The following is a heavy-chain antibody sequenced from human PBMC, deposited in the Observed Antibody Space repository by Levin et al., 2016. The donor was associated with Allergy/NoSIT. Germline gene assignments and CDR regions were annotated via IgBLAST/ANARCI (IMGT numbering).Heavy chain of an antibody. Sequence: GGSLRLSCKGSGYSFTSYWISWVRQMPGKGLEWMGRIDPSDSYTNYSPSFQGHVTISADKSISTAYLQWSSLKASDTAMYYCARINSGSYPADWFDPWGQGTLVTVSS. CDR2: IDPSDSYT. J-gene: IGHJ5*02. CDR1: GYSFTSYW. V-gene: IGHV5-10-1*01. CDR3: ARINSGSYPADWFDP. D-gene: IGHD1-26*01.